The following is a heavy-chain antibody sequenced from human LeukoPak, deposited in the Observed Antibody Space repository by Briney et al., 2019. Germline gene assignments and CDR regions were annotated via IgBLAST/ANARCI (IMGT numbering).Heavy chain of an antibody. J-gene: IGHJ4*02. CDR2: IRYDGIDK. Sequence: PGGSLRLSCAASGFTFSNYGMRWVRQAAGKGLEWVAFIRYDGIDKYYADSVKGRFTTSRDNSKNTLYLQIHNLKTDDTAVYYCATYSTLGLFDSWGQGTLVIVSS. CDR1: GFTFSNYG. V-gene: IGHV3-30*02. D-gene: IGHD2-2*01. CDR3: ATYSTLGLFDS.